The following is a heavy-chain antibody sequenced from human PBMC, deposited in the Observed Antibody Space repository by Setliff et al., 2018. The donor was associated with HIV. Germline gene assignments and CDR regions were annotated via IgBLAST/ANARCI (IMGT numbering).Heavy chain of an antibody. J-gene: IGHJ4*02. CDR2: ISSSSRSK. Sequence: GGSLRLSCEASGFTFSTYSMNWVRQAPGKGLEWVSSISSSSRSKYYVDSVKGRFTISRDNAKNTLYLQMNSLRAEDTALYYCARDQSSSWTTGLDYWGQGALVTVSS. D-gene: IGHD6-13*01. CDR3: ARDQSSSWTTGLDY. V-gene: IGHV3-21*04. CDR1: GFTFSTYS.